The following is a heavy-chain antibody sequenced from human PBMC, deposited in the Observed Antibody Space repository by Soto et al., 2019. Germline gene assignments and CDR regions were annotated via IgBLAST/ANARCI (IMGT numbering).Heavy chain of an antibody. Sequence: PSQTLSLTCAISGDSVSSNNAAWNWIRQSPSRGLERLERTYYRSRWYNDYAVSVKSRIIINPDTSKNQFSLQVNSVTFEVTAVYYCRRAPPPYLGNFVYLCQGTLLTVSS. J-gene: IGHJ4*02. D-gene: IGHD1-26*01. V-gene: IGHV6-1*01. CDR3: RRAPPPYLGNFVY. CDR2: TYYRSRWYN. CDR1: GDSVSSNNAA.